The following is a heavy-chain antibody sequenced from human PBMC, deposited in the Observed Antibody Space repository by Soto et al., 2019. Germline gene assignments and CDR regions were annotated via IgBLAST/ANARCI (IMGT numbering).Heavy chain of an antibody. J-gene: IGHJ4*02. Sequence: SVKVSCKASGGTLNSYAISWVRQAPGQGLEWMGGIIPFFGSADYAQKFQGRVTITADESTSTAYMELSSLRSEDTAVYYCARDPVIQGIAALDYWGQGTLVTVSS. CDR1: GGTLNSYA. CDR3: ARDPVIQGIAALDY. CDR2: IIPFFGSA. D-gene: IGHD6-13*01. V-gene: IGHV1-69*13.